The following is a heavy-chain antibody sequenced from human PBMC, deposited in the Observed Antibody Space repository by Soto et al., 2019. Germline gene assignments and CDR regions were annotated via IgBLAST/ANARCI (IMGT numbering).Heavy chain of an antibody. Sequence: ASETLSLTCTVSGGSISSYYWSWIRQPPGKGLEWIGYIYYSGSTNYNPSLKSRVTISVDTSKNRFSLKLSSVTAADTAVYYCARTPNPTNGYDPFDYWGQGTLVTVSS. CDR1: GGSISSYY. V-gene: IGHV4-59*08. J-gene: IGHJ4*02. CDR2: IYYSGST. CDR3: ARTPNPTNGYDPFDY. D-gene: IGHD5-12*01.